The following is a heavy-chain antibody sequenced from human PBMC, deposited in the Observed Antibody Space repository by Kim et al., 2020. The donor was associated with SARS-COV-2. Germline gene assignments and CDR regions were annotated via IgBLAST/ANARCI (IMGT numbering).Heavy chain of an antibody. CDR2: T. J-gene: IGHJ3*02. D-gene: IGHD2-21*01. Sequence: THYTPSLKSRVTMSLDTSKTQFSLKLSSVTAADTAVYYCARSALFRTFDIWGQGTMVTVSP. V-gene: IGHV4-59*10. CDR3: ARSALFRTFDI.